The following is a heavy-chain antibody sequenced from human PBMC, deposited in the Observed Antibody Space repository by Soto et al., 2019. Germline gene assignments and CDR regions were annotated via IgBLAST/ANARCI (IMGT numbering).Heavy chain of an antibody. CDR3: ARGRDIYDYVWGSYRFYYFDY. V-gene: IGHV4-31*03. D-gene: IGHD3-16*02. Sequence: QVQLQESGPGLVKPSQTLSLTRTVSGGSISSGGYYWSWIRQHPGKGLEWIGYIYYSGSTYYNPSLKSRVTISVDTSKNQFSLKLSSVTAADTAVYYCARGRDIYDYVWGSYRFYYFDYWGQGTLVTVSS. CDR2: IYYSGST. CDR1: GGSISSGGYY. J-gene: IGHJ4*02.